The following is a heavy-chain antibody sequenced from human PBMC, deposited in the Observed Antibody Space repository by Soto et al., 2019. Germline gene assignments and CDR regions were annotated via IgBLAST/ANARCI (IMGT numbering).Heavy chain of an antibody. CDR3: AKRTYCSGGSCYGMDV. Sequence: SETLSLTCTISGGSVSSGSYYWSWIRQPPGKGLEWIGYIYYSGSTNYNPSLESRVTISVDTSKNQFSLKLSSVTAADTAVYYCAKRTYCSGGSCYGMDVWGQGTTVTVS. D-gene: IGHD2-15*01. CDR1: GGSVSSGSYY. V-gene: IGHV4-61*01. CDR2: IYYSGST. J-gene: IGHJ6*02.